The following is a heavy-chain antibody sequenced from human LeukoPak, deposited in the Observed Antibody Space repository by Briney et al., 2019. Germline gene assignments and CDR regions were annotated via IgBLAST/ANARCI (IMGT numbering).Heavy chain of an antibody. D-gene: IGHD6-6*01. Sequence: GGSLRLSCAASGFTFSSYWMSWVRQAPGKGLEWVANIKQDGSEKYYVDSVRGQFTISRDNAKNSLYLQMNSLRAEDTAVYYCARDLSIAARPYYYYGMDVWGQGTTVTVSS. CDR1: GFTFSSYW. V-gene: IGHV3-7*01. CDR3: ARDLSIAARPYYYYGMDV. CDR2: IKQDGSEK. J-gene: IGHJ6*02.